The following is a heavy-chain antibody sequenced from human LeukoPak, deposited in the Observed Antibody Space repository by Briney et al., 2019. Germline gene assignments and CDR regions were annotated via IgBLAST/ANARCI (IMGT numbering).Heavy chain of an antibody. D-gene: IGHD2-2*02. Sequence: TGGSLRLSCAASGFTFSSYSMNWVRQASGKGLEWVGRIRSKANSYATAYAASVKGRFTISRDDSKNTAYLQMNSLKTEDTAVYYCTREVRVYCSSTSCYSVHYYYYMDVWGKGTTVTVSS. V-gene: IGHV3-73*01. CDR1: GFTFSSYS. CDR2: IRSKANSYAT. CDR3: TREVRVYCSSTSCYSVHYYYYMDV. J-gene: IGHJ6*03.